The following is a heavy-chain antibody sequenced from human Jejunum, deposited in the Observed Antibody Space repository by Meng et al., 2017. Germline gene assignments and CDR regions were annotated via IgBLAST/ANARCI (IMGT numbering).Heavy chain of an antibody. CDR2: IKSKADSYAT. Sequence: GESLKISCAASGFTFSGSAMHWVRQASGKGLEWVGRIKSKADSYATAYATSVRGRFTISRDDSKDTAFLQMNSLKTEDTAVYYCTRVPNRSGDSFYSYFDYWGQGTLVTVSS. J-gene: IGHJ4*02. CDR3: TRVPNRSGDSFYSYFDY. V-gene: IGHV3-73*01. CDR1: GFTFSGSA. D-gene: IGHD2-15*01.